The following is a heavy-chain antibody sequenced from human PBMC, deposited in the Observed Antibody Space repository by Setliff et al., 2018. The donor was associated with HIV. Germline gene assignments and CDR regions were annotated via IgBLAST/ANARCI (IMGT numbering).Heavy chain of an antibody. Sequence: ASVKVSCKASGYTFTSHTIHWVRQAPGQGLEWMGWINTANGNTKYSQKFQDRVTITRDTSASTGYMEVYSLRPEDTAVYYCARDRTPKRGYTYREPDFDSWGQGTLVTVSS. J-gene: IGHJ4*02. CDR1: GYTFTSHT. D-gene: IGHD3-22*01. CDR3: ARDRTPKRGYTYREPDFDS. V-gene: IGHV1-3*04. CDR2: INTANGNT.